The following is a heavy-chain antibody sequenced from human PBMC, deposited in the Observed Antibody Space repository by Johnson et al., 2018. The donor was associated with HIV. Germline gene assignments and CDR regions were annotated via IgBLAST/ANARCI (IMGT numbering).Heavy chain of an antibody. Sequence: QVQLVESGGGVVQPGRSLRLSCAASGFTFSSYAMHWVRQAPAKGLEWVAVISYDGSDKYYADSVKGRFTISRDNAKNSLYLQMNSLRAEDTAVYYCARASDAFDIWGQGTMVTVSS. CDR1: GFTFSSYA. CDR2: ISYDGSDK. CDR3: ARASDAFDI. J-gene: IGHJ3*02. V-gene: IGHV3-30*04.